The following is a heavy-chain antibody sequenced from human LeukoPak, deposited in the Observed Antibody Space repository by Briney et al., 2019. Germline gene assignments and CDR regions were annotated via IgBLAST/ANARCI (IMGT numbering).Heavy chain of an antibody. J-gene: IGHJ6*03. Sequence: SVKVSCKASGGTFSSYAISWVRQAPGQGLEWMGGFIPIFGTANYAQKFQGRVTITADESTSTAYMELSSLRSEDTAVYYCARAWEGTHSSSSLDHVMDVWGKGTTVTVSS. CDR1: GGTFSSYA. CDR3: ARAWEGTHSSSSLDHVMDV. CDR2: FIPIFGTA. V-gene: IGHV1-69*01. D-gene: IGHD6-13*01.